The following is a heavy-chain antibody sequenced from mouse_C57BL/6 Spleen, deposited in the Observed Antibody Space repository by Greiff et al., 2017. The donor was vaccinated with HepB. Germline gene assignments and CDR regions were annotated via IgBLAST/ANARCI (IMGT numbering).Heavy chain of an antibody. CDR3: ARDYYGSSYGGGFAY. V-gene: IGHV1-18*01. J-gene: IGHJ3*01. D-gene: IGHD1-1*01. Sequence: EVQLQQSGPELVKPGASVKIPCKASGYTFTDYNMDWVKQSHGKSLEWIGDINPNNGGTIYNQKFKGKATLTVDKSSSTAYMELRSLTSEDTAVYYCARDYYGSSYGGGFAYWGQGTLVTVSA. CDR2: INPNNGGT. CDR1: GYTFTDYN.